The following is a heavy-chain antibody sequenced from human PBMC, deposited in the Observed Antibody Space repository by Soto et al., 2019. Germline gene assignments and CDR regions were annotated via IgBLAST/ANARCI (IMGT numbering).Heavy chain of an antibody. V-gene: IGHV4-31*03. Sequence: QVQLQESGPGLVKPSQTLSLTCTVSRGSVSSGGYYWSWIRQQPGKGLEWIGCIYYTGITDYNPSLKNRLIISVDTSKNKFTLILSSVTSAATAVYYCARARIYGSERTVFDFWGQGTLVTVSS. D-gene: IGHD3-10*01. J-gene: IGHJ4*02. CDR2: IYYTGIT. CDR1: RGSVSSGGYY. CDR3: ARARIYGSERTVFDF.